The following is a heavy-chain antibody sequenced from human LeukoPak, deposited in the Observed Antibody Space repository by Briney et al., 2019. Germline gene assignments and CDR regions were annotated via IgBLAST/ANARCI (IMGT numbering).Heavy chain of an antibody. CDR1: GGSVASTNW. V-gene: IGHV4-4*02. Sequence: SETLSLTCGVSGGSVASTNWWTWVRQPPGKGLEWIGEVHLDGTTNYNPSLKSRLTMSVDLSENHISLTLTSVTAADTAVYYCAREGGFYRPLDYSGLGTLVTVSS. D-gene: IGHD3-3*01. CDR3: AREGGFYRPLDY. CDR2: VHLDGTT. J-gene: IGHJ4*02.